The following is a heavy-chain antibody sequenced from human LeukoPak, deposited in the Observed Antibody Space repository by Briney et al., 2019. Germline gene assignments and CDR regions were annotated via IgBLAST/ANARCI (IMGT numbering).Heavy chain of an antibody. V-gene: IGHV3-23*01. CDR2: ISGSGGST. CDR1: GFTFSSYA. D-gene: IGHD3-16*02. CDR3: AKSGLRITFGGVIVENFDY. J-gene: IGHJ4*02. Sequence: PGGSLRLSCAASGFTFSSYAMSWVRQAPGKGLEWVSAISGSGGSTYYADSVKGRFTISRDNSKNMLYLQMNSLRAEDTAVYYCAKSGLRITFGGVIVENFDYWGQGTLVTVSS.